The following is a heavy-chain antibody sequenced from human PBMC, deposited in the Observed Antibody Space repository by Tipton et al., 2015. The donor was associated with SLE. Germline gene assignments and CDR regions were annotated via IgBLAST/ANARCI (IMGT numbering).Heavy chain of an antibody. CDR3: ARSQHSFWSGYTPLSNYFDP. J-gene: IGHJ5*02. V-gene: IGHV4-59*08. D-gene: IGHD3-3*01. CDR2: IHDSGSL. CDR1: GGSISSYS. Sequence: TLSLTCTVSGGSISSYSWSWIRQPPGKGLEWIGYIHDSGSLKCNPSLKSRVTISIDASKNQFSLTLNSVTAADTAMYYCARSQHSFWSGYTPLSNYFDPWGQGTLVNVSS.